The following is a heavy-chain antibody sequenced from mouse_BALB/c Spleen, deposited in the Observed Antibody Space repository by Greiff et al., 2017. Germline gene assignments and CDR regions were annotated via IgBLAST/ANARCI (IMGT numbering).Heavy chain of an antibody. V-gene: IGHV1-7*01. CDR2: INPSTGYT. Sequence: QVQLQQSGAELAKPGASVKMSCKASGYTFTSYWMHWVKQRPGQGLEWIGYINPSTGYTEYNQKFKDKATLTADKSSSTAYMQLSSLTSEDSAVYYCASKIQRDAMDYWGQGTSVTVSS. CDR1: GYTFTSYW. CDR3: ASKIQRDAMDY. J-gene: IGHJ4*01.